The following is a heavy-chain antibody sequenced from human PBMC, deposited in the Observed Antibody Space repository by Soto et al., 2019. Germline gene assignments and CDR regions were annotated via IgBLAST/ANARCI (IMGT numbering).Heavy chain of an antibody. Sequence: EVQLLESGGGLVQPGGSLRLSCAASGFTFSSYAMSWVRQAPGKGLELVSAISCSGGSTYYADSVKGRFTISRDNSKNTLYLQMNSLRAEDKVVYYCAKASGWFGEFDYWGQGTLVTVSS. V-gene: IGHV3-23*01. CDR2: ISCSGGST. D-gene: IGHD3-10*01. J-gene: IGHJ4*02. CDR1: GFTFSSYA. CDR3: AKASGWFGEFDY.